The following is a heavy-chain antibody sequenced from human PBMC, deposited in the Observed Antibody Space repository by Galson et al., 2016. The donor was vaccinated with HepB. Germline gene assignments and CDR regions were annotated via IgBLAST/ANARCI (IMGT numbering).Heavy chain of an antibody. Sequence: SLRLSCAASGFTFTTYWLHWVRQAPGMGLVWVSRTNSDGSSTTYADSVNGRFTISRDNSKNSLYLQMNSLSIEDTALYYCAKAMWEVVPAAMSDDYWGQGAPVTVSS. CDR3: AKAMWEVVPAAMSDDY. J-gene: IGHJ4*02. CDR2: TNSDGSST. V-gene: IGHV3-74*01. D-gene: IGHD2-2*01. CDR1: GFTFTTYW.